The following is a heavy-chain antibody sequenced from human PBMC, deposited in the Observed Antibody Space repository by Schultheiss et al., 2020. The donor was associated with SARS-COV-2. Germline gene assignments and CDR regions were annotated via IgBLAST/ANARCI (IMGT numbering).Heavy chain of an antibody. Sequence: GGSLRLSCAASGFTFSSYAMHLVRQAPGKGLEWVAVISYDGSNKYYADSVKGRFTISRDNSKNTLYLQMNSLRAEDTAVYYCASLAPEGDYEGEDYYYYYGMDVWGQGTTVTVSS. V-gene: IGHV3-30*04. D-gene: IGHD3-22*01. CDR1: GFTFSSYA. J-gene: IGHJ6*02. CDR2: ISYDGSNK. CDR3: ASLAPEGDYEGEDYYYYYGMDV.